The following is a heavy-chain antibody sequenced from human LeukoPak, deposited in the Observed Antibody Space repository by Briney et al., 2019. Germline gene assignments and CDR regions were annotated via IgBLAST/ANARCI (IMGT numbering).Heavy chain of an antibody. Sequence: GGSLRLSCAASGFTFSSYSMNWVRQAPGKGLEWVSSIGSSSSYIYYADSVKGRFTISRDNAKNSLYLQMNSLRAEDTAVYYCARESIVVVPTTMDDASDIWGQGTMVTVSS. CDR1: GFTFSSYS. J-gene: IGHJ3*02. CDR3: ARESIVVVPTTMDDASDI. D-gene: IGHD2-2*01. CDR2: IGSSSSYI. V-gene: IGHV3-21*01.